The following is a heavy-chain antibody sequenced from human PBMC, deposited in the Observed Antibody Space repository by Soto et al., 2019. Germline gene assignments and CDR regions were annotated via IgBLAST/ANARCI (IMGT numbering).Heavy chain of an antibody. CDR2: ISYDGSNK. D-gene: IGHD3-10*01. CDR1: GFTFSSYG. J-gene: IGHJ4*02. Sequence: QVQLVESGGGVVQPGRSLRLSCAASGFTFSSYGMHWVRQAPGKGLEWVAVISYDGSNKYYADSVKGRFTISRDNSKNTLYLQMNSLRAEDTAVYYCGKIAWLGEFGDYWGQGTLVTVSS. CDR3: GKIAWLGEFGDY. V-gene: IGHV3-30*18.